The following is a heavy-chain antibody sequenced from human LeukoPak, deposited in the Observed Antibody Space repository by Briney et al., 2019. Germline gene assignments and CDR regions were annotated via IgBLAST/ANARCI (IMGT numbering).Heavy chain of an antibody. J-gene: IGHJ4*01. CDR3: AIFRGYFDY. CDR2: IYYSGST. Sequence: YPSESVSLTCTVSGGSISSSSYYWGWIRQPPGEGLEWIGSIYYSGSTYYNPSLKSRVTISVDTSKNQFSLKLSSVTAADTAVYYCAIFRGYFDYWGQETLVTVSS. D-gene: IGHD2-21*01. V-gene: IGHV4-39*01. CDR1: GGSISSSSYY.